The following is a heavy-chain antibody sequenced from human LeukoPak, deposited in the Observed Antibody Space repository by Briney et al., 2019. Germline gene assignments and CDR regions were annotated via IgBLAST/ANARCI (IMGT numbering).Heavy chain of an antibody. CDR3: ANFGRTWFGGDNDY. CDR2: INPNSGAT. J-gene: IGHJ4*02. CDR1: GGTFSSLT. Sequence: ASVKVSCKSSGGTFSSLTINWVRQAPGQGLEWMGWINPNSGATNYAPKFQGRVTMTRDTSISTAYMELSGLRSDDTAMYYCANFGRTWFGGDNDYWGQGTLVTVSS. D-gene: IGHD3-10*01. V-gene: IGHV1-2*02.